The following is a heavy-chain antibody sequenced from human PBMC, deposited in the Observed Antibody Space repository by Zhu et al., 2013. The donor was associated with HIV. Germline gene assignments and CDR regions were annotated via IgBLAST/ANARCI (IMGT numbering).Heavy chain of an antibody. CDR1: GYTFTSYG. D-gene: IGHD6-19*01. J-gene: IGHJ5*02. V-gene: IGHV1-18*01. Sequence: QVQLVQSGAEVKKPGVSVKVSCKASGYTFTSYGISWVRQAPGQGLEWMGWISAYNGNTNYAQKLQGRVTMTTDTSTSTAYMELRSLRSDDTAVYYCARDRLQWLVWDWFDPWGQGTLVTVSS. CDR3: ARDRLQWLVWDWFDP. CDR2: ISAYNGNT.